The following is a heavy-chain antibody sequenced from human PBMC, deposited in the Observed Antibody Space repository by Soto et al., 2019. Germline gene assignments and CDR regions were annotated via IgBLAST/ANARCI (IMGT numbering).Heavy chain of an antibody. CDR2: TYYRSKWYS. J-gene: IGHJ4*02. D-gene: IGHD6-19*01. CDR1: GDSVSSTSAA. CDR3: ARYSSSGWFFDY. Sequence: SQTLSLTCAISGDSVSSTSAAWIWIRQSPSRGLEWLGRTYYRSKWYSDYGVSVRSRITISPDTSKNLFSLQLNSVTPEETAVYYCARYSSSGWFFDYWGQGTLVTVSS. V-gene: IGHV6-1*01.